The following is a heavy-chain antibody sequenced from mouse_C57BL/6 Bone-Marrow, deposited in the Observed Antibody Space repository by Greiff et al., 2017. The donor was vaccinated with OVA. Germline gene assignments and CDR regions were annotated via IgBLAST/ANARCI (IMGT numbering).Heavy chain of an antibody. V-gene: IGHV5-6*01. D-gene: IGHD1-1*01. CDR1: GFTFSSYG. Sequence: EVMLVESGGDLVKPGGSLKLSCAASGFTFSSYGMSWVRQTPDKRLEWVATISSGGSYTYYPDSVKGRFTISRDNAKNTLYLQMSSLKSEDTAMYYCARQVITTVVALYYFDYWGQGTTLTVSS. CDR3: ARQVITTVVALYYFDY. J-gene: IGHJ2*01. CDR2: ISSGGSYT.